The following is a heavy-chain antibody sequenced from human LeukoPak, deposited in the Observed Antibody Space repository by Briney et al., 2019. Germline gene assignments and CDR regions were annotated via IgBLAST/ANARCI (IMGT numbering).Heavy chain of an antibody. CDR2: IKQAGSEK. CDR1: GFTFSNYA. J-gene: IGHJ4*02. V-gene: IGHV3-7*01. Sequence: PGGSLRLSCVASGFTFSNYAMHWVRQAPGKGLEWVANIKQAGSEKYYVDSVKGRFTISRDNAENSLYLQMNSLRAEDTAVYYCARARGFFDYWGQGTLVTVTS. CDR3: ARARGFFDY. D-gene: IGHD3-10*01.